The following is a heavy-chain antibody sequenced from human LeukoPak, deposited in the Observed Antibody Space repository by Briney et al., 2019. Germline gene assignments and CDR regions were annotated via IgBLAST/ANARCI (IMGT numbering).Heavy chain of an antibody. J-gene: IGHJ4*02. Sequence: SETLSLTCTVSGGSISGYYWSWIRQPPGKGLEWIGEINHSGSTNYNPSLKSRVTISVDTSKNQFSLKLSSVTAADTAVYYCARGVAWNKVNDYWGQGTLVTVSS. CDR2: INHSGST. D-gene: IGHD1/OR15-1a*01. V-gene: IGHV4-34*01. CDR3: ARGVAWNKVNDY. CDR1: GGSISGYY.